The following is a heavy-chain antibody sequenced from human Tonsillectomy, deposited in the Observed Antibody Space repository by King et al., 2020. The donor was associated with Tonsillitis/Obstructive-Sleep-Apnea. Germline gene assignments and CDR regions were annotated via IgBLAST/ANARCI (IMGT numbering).Heavy chain of an antibody. CDR3: AGIIWGSVWFDY. CDR1: GGSISSSSYY. J-gene: IGHJ4*02. D-gene: IGHD7-27*01. Sequence: QLQESGPGLVKPSETLSLTCTVSGGSISSSSYYWGWIRQPPGKGLEWIGGIYYSGSTYYNPSLKSRVTISVDTSKHQFSLKLSSVTAADTAVYYCAGIIWGSVWFDYWGQGTLVTVAS. V-gene: IGHV4-39*01. CDR2: IYYSGST.